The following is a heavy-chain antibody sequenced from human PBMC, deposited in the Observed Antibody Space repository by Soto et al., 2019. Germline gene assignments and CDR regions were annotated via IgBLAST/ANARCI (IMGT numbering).Heavy chain of an antibody. D-gene: IGHD1-1*01. CDR1: GGSISSSSYY. J-gene: IGHJ4*02. CDR2: IYYSGST. Sequence: QLQLQESGPGLVKPSETLSLTCTVSGGSISSSSYYWGWIRQPPGKGLEWIGSIYYSGSTYYNPSLKSRVTISVDTSKNQFSLKLSSVTAADTAVYYCARHFGRTTGTKVDRMGAREPHTDQKTRFDYWGQGTLVTVSS. V-gene: IGHV4-39*01. CDR3: ARHFGRTTGTKVDRMGAREPHTDQKTRFDY.